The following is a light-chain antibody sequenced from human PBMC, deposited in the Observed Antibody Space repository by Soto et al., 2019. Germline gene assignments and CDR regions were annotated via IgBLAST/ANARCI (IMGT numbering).Light chain of an antibody. CDR2: GAS. V-gene: IGKV3-11*01. Sequence: DILLTQSPDSLSLSLGESATLSCRASQSVSKSLAWYQQTPGQAPRLLLRGASSRARGMPARFSGGGSGTDFTLTISSLEPEDFAVYYCQQPSNLPSTFGEGTKVDIK. CDR3: QQPSNLPST. CDR1: QSVSKS. J-gene: IGKJ4*01.